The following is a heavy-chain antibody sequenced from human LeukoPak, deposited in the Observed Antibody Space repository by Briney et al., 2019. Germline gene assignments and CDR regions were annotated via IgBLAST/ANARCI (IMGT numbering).Heavy chain of an antibody. Sequence: GGSLRLSCAASGFTFSSYSMNWVRQAPGKGLEWVSSISSSSSYIYYADSVKGRFTISRDNAKNSLYLQMNSLRAEDTAVYYCTRYYDPWGIFDHWGQGTLVTVSS. CDR2: ISSSSSYI. J-gene: IGHJ4*02. V-gene: IGHV3-21*04. CDR1: GFTFSSYS. CDR3: TRYYDPWGIFDH. D-gene: IGHD3-3*01.